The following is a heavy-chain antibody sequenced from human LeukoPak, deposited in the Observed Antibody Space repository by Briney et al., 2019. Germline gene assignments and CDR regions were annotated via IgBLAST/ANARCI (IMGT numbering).Heavy chain of an antibody. D-gene: IGHD2-15*01. CDR2: TYYRSKWYN. J-gene: IGHJ3*02. V-gene: IGHV6-1*01. CDR3: ARGDCSGGTCYSDSAFHI. Sequence: QTLSLTCAISGDSVSSNRTTWNWIRQSPSRGLEWLGKTYYRSKWYNDYAVSVKSRININTDTSKNQFSLQLNSVTPEDTAVYYCARGDCSGGTCYSDSAFHIWGQGTMVTVSS. CDR1: GDSVSSNRTT.